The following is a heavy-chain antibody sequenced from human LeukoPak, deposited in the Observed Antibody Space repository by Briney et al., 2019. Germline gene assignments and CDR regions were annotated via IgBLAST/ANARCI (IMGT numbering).Heavy chain of an antibody. V-gene: IGHV1-69*05. CDR1: GGTFSSYA. D-gene: IGHD2-15*01. J-gene: IGHJ6*03. CDR3: ARYYCSGGSCYYDTAPEYYYMDV. Sequence: GASVKVSCKASGGTFSSYAISWVRQAPGQGLEWMGGIIPIFGTANYAQKFQGRVTMTTDTSTSTAYMELRSLRSDDTAVYYCARYYCSGGSCYYDTAPEYYYMDVWGKGTTVTISS. CDR2: IIPIFGTA.